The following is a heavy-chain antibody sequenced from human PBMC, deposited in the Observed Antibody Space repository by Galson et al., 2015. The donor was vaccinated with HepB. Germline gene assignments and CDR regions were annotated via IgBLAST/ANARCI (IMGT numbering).Heavy chain of an antibody. V-gene: IGHV3-21*01. CDR2: ISSSSSYI. D-gene: IGHD3-10*01. CDR1: GFTFSSYS. Sequence: SLRLSCAASGFTFSSYSMNWVRQAPGKGLEWVSSISSSSSYIYYADSVKGRFTISRDNAKNSLYLQMNSLRAEDTAVYYCARDLWFGELLYYYGMDVWGQGTTVTVSS. CDR3: ARDLWFGELLYYYGMDV. J-gene: IGHJ6*02.